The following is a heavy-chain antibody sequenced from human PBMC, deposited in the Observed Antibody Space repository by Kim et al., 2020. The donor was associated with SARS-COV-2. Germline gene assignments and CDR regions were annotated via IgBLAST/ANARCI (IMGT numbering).Heavy chain of an antibody. CDR2: ISFDESVK. V-gene: IGHV3-30*18. CDR3: AKGPRPPGQN. Sequence: GGSLRLSCAASGFTLSDYGMRWVRQAPGKGLEWVALISFDESVKYYADSVKGRFTISRDNAKNTLYLQMNSLRVEDTAVYYCAKGPRPPGQNWGQGILVTVST. CDR1: GFTLSDYG. J-gene: IGHJ4*02.